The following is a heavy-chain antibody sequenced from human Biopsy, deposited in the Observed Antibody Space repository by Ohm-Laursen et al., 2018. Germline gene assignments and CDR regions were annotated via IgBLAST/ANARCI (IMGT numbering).Heavy chain of an antibody. CDR3: ARGQDSSYLAYGMDV. V-gene: IGHV4-59*11. D-gene: IGHD6-19*01. CDR1: GGSISSHY. J-gene: IGHJ6*02. CDR2: IYNRGST. Sequence: TLSLTWTVSGGSISSHYWSWIRQPPGKGLEWIGYIYNRGSTKYNSSLKSRVTISVDTSKNQFSLTVRSVTAADTAMYYCARGQDSSYLAYGMDVWGQGTTVTVSS.